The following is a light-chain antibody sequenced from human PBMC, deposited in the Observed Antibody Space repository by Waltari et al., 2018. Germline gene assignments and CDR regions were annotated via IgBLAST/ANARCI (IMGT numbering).Light chain of an antibody. V-gene: IGKV1D-8*01. CDR2: AAS. CDR3: QQYLTFPYT. J-gene: IGKJ2*01. Sequence: VISMTQSPSFLSASTGDRVTISCRVSQHIGSSLAWYQQKPGKAPDLLIFAASTLRSGVPSRFSGSGSWTDFTLSISRMQSEDCAAYYCQQYLTFPYTFGQGTKLEI. CDR1: QHIGSS.